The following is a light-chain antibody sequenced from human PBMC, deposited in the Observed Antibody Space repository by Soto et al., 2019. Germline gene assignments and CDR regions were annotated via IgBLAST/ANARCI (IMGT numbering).Light chain of an antibody. Sequence: ESVLPQYTATLSLSPGERATLSCRASPSVSNFLAWYQQKPGRAPRLLIYGASNRATGIPDRFSGSGSGTDFTLTIRRLEPEDFAVYYCQHYASSALTFGGGTKVDIK. CDR2: GAS. CDR3: QHYASSALT. CDR1: PSVSNF. J-gene: IGKJ4*01. V-gene: IGKV3-20*01.